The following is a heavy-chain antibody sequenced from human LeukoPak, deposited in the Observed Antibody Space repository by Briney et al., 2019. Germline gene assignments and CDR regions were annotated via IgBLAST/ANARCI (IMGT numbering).Heavy chain of an antibody. V-gene: IGHV4-59*01. J-gene: IGHJ3*02. CDR3: ARSDYHNSGSHTVFDAFDI. CDR1: GGSMSSYY. D-gene: IGHD3-10*01. Sequence: SETLSLTCAVSGGSMSSYYWSWIRRPPGKGLEWIGYIDDSGNTNYNPSLKSQVTISVDKSKNQFSLKLSFVTAADTAMYYCARSDYHNSGSHTVFDAFDIWGQGTRFTVSS. CDR2: IDDSGNT.